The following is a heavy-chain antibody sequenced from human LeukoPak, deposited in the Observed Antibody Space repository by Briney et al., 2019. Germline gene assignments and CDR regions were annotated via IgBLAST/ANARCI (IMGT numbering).Heavy chain of an antibody. D-gene: IGHD5-24*01. CDR3: ARSVDVDY. Sequence: SGGSLRLSCAASGFTFNNYYMSWVRQAPGKGLECVSCISSSSTIYYADSVKGRFTISRDKAKNSLYLQMNALRAEDTAVYYCARSVDVDYWGQGILVTVSP. V-gene: IGHV3-69-1*01. J-gene: IGHJ4*02. CDR2: ISSSSTI. CDR1: GFTFNNYY.